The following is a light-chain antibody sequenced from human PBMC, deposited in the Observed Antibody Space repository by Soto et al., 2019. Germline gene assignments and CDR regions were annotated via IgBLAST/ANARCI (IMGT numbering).Light chain of an antibody. V-gene: IGKV1-39*01. CDR3: QQSYSTPPT. CDR2: AAS. Sequence: DIQMTQSPSSLSASVGDRVTITCRASQSIRSYLNWYQQKPGKAPKLLIYAASSLQSGVPSRFSGRGSGTDFTLTISSLQPEDFATYYCQQSYSTPPTFGGGTKVEIK. CDR1: QSIRSY. J-gene: IGKJ4*01.